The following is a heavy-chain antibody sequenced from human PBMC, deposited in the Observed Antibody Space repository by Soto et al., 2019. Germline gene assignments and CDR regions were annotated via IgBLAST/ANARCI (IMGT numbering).Heavy chain of an antibody. J-gene: IGHJ6*03. V-gene: IGHV4-59*01. CDR2: IYYSGST. CDR1: GGSISSYY. CDR3: ARVGLLIAARPDVYYYYMDV. Sequence: SETLSLTCTVSGGSISSYYWSWIRQPPGKGLEWIGYIYYSGSTNYNPSLKSRVTISVDTSKNQFSLKLSSVTAADTAVYYCARVGLLIAARPDVYYYYMDVWGKGTTVTVSS. D-gene: IGHD6-6*01.